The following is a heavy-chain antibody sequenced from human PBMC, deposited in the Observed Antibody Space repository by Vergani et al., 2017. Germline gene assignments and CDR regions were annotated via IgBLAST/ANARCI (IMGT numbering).Heavy chain of an antibody. V-gene: IGHV4-34*01. Sequence: QVQLQQWGGGLLKPSETLSLTCVVNGGSFTSYHWTWIRQSPGGGLEWVGDIDHTGRPDYNPSLKSRLTMSVDKSRNQFSLTLNSVTATDTAIYFCARVNTETNGHLYCYYYIDVWGQGTAVTVS. D-gene: IGHD4-11*01. CDR3: ARVNTETNGHLYCYYYIDV. CDR1: GGSFTSYH. J-gene: IGHJ6*03. CDR2: IDHTGRP.